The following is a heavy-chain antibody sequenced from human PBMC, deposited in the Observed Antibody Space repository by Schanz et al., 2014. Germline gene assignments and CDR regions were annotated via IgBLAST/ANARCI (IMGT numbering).Heavy chain of an antibody. CDR1: GFTFRNNW. J-gene: IGHJ4*02. D-gene: IGHD6-6*01. CDR3: ERVGRDYISSSVLDSLHS. Sequence: VQVVESGGGLVQPGGSLRLSCAASGFTFRNNWMHWVRQAPGKGLEWVAHISFDGGKTYYADSVKGRFTISRDNTKNAIFLQMNHLRPEDTTMYFCERVGRDYISSSVLDSLHSWGQGSLVTVS. V-gene: IGHV3-30*03. CDR2: ISFDGGKT.